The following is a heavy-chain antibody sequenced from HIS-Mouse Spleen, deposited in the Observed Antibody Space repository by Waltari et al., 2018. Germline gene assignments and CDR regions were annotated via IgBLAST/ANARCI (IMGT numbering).Heavy chain of an antibody. D-gene: IGHD3-16*01. CDR2: INHSGST. Sequence: QVQLQQWGAGLLKPSETLSLTCAVYGGSFSGYYWSWIRQPPGKGLEWIGEINHSGSTKSKPSLKSRGNQSVGTAKDQVSLKLGFGNAADTAVYYWSGGGQRGRRLFDYWGQGTLVTGSS. CDR1: GGSFSGYY. V-gene: IGHV4-34*01. J-gene: IGHJ4*02. CDR3: SGGGQRGRRLFDY.